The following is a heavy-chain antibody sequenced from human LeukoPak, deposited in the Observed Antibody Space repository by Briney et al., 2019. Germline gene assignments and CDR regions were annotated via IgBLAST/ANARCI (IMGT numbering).Heavy chain of an antibody. CDR3: ARGYDSGIYGWFGP. J-gene: IGHJ5*02. CDR1: GGSINGYY. Sequence: SESLSLTCIVAGGSINGYYWIWIRHPAEKGLEWIVHTFHSGRTNYNPSLQSRGTISVDTSNKKFSLKLNTVTAADTAVYYCARGYDSGIYGWFGPWGQGTLVTVSS. V-gene: IGHV4-59*01. CDR2: TFHSGRT. D-gene: IGHD3-10*01.